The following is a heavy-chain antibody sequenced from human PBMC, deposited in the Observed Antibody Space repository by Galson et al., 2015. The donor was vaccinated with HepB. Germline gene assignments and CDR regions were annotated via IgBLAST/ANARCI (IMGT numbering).Heavy chain of an antibody. CDR3: ATARLVGAFDF. CDR2: VDPEDGET. V-gene: IGHV1-69-2*01. J-gene: IGHJ3*01. Sequence: VKVSCKVSGYTFTDYYMHWVQQAPGKGLEWMGLVDPEDGETIYAEKFQGRVTITADTSTDTAYMELSSLRSEDTAVYYCATARLVGAFDFWGQGTMVTVSS. D-gene: IGHD3-22*01. CDR1: GYTFTDYY.